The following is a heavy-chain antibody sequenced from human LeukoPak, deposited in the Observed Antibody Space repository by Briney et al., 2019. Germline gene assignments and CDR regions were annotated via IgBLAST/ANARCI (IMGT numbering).Heavy chain of an antibody. J-gene: IGHJ4*02. V-gene: IGHV1-69*04. CDR2: IIPILGIA. CDR1: GGTFSSYA. D-gene: IGHD6-19*01. CDR3: ARDQQWLVRYFDY. Sequence: SVKVSCKASGGTFSSYAISWVRQAPGQGIEWMGRIIPILGIANYAQKFQGRVTITADKSTSTAYMELSSLRSEDTAVYYCARDQQWLVRYFDYWGQGTLVTVSS.